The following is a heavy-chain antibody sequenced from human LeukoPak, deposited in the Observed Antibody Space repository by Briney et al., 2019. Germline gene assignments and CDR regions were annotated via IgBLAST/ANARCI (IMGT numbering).Heavy chain of an antibody. CDR2: IKSKTDGGTT. CDR1: GFTFSNAW. V-gene: IGHV3-15*01. J-gene: IGHJ6*02. D-gene: IGHD6-19*01. Sequence: PGGSLRLSCAASGFTFSNAWMSWVRQAPGKGLEWVGRIKSKTDGGTTDYAAPVKSRFTISRDDSKNTLYLQMNSLKTEDTAVYYCTTTYSSGWYGGDYYYGMDVWGQGTTVTVSS. CDR3: TTTYSSGWYGGDYYYGMDV.